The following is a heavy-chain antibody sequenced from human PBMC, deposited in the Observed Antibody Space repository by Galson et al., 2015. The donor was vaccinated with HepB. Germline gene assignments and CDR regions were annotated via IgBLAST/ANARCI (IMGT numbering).Heavy chain of an antibody. V-gene: IGHV3-23*01. CDR2: ITDSGAGT. Sequence: SLRLSCAASGFTFSYYAMNWVRQAPGKGLEYVSSITDSGAGTYYADSVKGRFTISRDNSKNTLFLQMNSLRVEDTDLYYCAKRSTGGVRFLENWGRGTLVTVSS. J-gene: IGHJ4*02. CDR3: AKRSTGGVRFLEN. D-gene: IGHD3-3*01. CDR1: GFTFSYYA.